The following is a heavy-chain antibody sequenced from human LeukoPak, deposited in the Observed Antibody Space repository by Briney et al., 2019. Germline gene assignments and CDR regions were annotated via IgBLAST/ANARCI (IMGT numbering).Heavy chain of an antibody. J-gene: IGHJ4*02. CDR3: ARRIGAGTWVGNFDY. CDR1: GYTFTSYG. D-gene: IGHD1-26*01. V-gene: IGHV1-8*02. Sequence: ASVKVSCKASGYTFTSYGISWVRQAPGQGLEWMGWMNPNSGNTGYAQKFQGRVTMTRNTSISTAYMELSSLRSEDTAVYYCARRIGAGTWVGNFDYWGQGTLVTVSS. CDR2: MNPNSGNT.